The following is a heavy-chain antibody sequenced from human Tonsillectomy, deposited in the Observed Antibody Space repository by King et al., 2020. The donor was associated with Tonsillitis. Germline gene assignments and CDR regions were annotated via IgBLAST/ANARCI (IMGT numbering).Heavy chain of an antibody. CDR3: TTELRLGESLDAFDI. CDR1: GFTFSNAG. V-gene: IGHV3-15*01. Sequence: QLVQSGGGLVKPGGSFRPPCAALGFTFSNAGISWAGQAPGKGLEWVGGIKSKTDVGTQNNAAPVKGRFTISRDDSKNTLYLQMNSLKTEDTAVYYCTTELRLGESLDAFDIWGQGTMVTVSS. CDR2: IKSKTDVGTQ. D-gene: IGHD3-16*01. J-gene: IGHJ3*02.